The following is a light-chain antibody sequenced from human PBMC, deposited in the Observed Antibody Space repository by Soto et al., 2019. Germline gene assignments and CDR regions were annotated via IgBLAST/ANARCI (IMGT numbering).Light chain of an antibody. Sequence: DIQMTQSPSSVSASIVDRVTITCRASQDIGRRLAWFQQKPGKAPKYLIQAASSLQGGVPSTFSGSGSGTDFTLTINTLHPEDFATYYCLQVYSFPRTFGQGTKVDI. CDR2: AAS. J-gene: IGKJ1*01. V-gene: IGKV1-12*01. CDR3: LQVYSFPRT. CDR1: QDIGRR.